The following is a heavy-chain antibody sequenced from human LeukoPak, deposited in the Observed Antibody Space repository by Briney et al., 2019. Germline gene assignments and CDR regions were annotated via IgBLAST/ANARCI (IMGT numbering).Heavy chain of an antibody. CDR2: INPNSGGT. V-gene: IGHV1-2*02. CDR1: GYTFTGYY. J-gene: IGHJ4*02. CDR3: ARAGGYCGRISCPYYFDY. D-gene: IGHD2-15*01. Sequence: ASVKVSRKASGYTFTGYYMHWVRQAPGQGLEWMGWINPNSGGTNYAQKFQGRVTMTRDTSINTAYMELSRLRSDDTAVYYCARAGGYCGRISCPYYFDYWGQGSLVAVSS.